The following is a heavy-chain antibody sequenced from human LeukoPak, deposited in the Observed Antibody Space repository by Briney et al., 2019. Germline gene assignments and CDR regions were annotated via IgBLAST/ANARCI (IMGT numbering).Heavy chain of an antibody. D-gene: IGHD7-27*01. J-gene: IGHJ5*02. CDR2: MYYSGSH. Sequence: KPSETLSLTCTVSGGSISSYYWSWLRHPPGKGLEWLGYMYYSGSHNYNPSLKSRVTISVDTPKSQCSLKLSSVPAADTAVYYFARVAGGWGSGWFDPWGQGTLVTVSS. CDR3: ARVAGGWGSGWFDP. V-gene: IGHV4-59*01. CDR1: GGSISSYY.